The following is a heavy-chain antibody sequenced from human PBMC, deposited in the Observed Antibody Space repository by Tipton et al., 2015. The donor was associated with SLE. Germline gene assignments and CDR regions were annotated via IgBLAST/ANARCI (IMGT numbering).Heavy chain of an antibody. Sequence: QLVQSGAEAKKPGASVKVSCKASGYTFTGYYMHWVRQAPGQGLEWMGRINPNSGGTNYAQKFQGRVTMTRDTSISTAYMELSRLRSDNTAVYYCARESLEYSSALNAFDIWGQGTMVTVSA. D-gene: IGHD6-6*01. CDR3: ARESLEYSSALNAFDI. V-gene: IGHV1-2*06. J-gene: IGHJ3*02. CDR1: GYTFTGYY. CDR2: INPNSGGT.